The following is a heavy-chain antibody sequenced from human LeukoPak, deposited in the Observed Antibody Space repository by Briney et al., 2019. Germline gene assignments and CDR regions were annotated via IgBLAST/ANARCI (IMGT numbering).Heavy chain of an antibody. D-gene: IGHD2-8*02. Sequence: SETLSLTCAVYGGSFSGYYWSWIRQPPGKGLEWIGEINHSGSTNYNPSLKSRVTISVDTSKNQFSLKLSSVTAADTAVYYCASEITGSDYWGQETLVTVSS. J-gene: IGHJ4*02. CDR2: INHSGST. CDR1: GGSFSGYY. CDR3: ASEITGSDY. V-gene: IGHV4-34*01.